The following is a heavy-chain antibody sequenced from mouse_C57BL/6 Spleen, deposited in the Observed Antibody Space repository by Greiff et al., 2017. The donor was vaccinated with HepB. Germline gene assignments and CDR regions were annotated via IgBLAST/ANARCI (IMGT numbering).Heavy chain of an antibody. J-gene: IGHJ2*01. CDR3: ARWNYYGSSSFDY. D-gene: IGHD1-1*01. CDR2: ISSGSSTI. CDR1: GFTFSDYG. Sequence: EVHLVESGGGLVKPGGSLKLSCAASGFTFSDYGMHWVRQAPEKGLEWVAYISSGSSTIYYADTVKGRFTISRDNAKNTLVLQMTSLRSEDTAMYYCARWNYYGSSSFDYWGQGTTLTVSS. V-gene: IGHV5-17*01.